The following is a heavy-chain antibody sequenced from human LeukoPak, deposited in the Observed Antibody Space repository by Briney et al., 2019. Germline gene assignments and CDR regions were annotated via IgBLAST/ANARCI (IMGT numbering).Heavy chain of an antibody. Sequence: SETLSLTCAVYGGSFSGYYWSWIRQPPGKGLEWIGEINHSGSTNYNPSLKSRVTISVDTSKNQFSLKLSSVTAADTAVYYCARGRNGEGLVVVTIQYYFDYWGQGTLFTVSS. CDR1: GGSFSGYY. J-gene: IGHJ4*02. CDR3: ARGRNGEGLVVVTIQYYFDY. V-gene: IGHV4-34*01. CDR2: INHSGST. D-gene: IGHD3-22*01.